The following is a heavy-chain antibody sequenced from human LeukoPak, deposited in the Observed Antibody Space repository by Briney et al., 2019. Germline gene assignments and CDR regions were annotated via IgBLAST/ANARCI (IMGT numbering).Heavy chain of an antibody. CDR1: GGSISSSSYY. CDR3: VRLPPDFWSGYSIDY. D-gene: IGHD3-3*01. J-gene: IGHJ4*02. CDR2: IYYSGST. V-gene: IGHV4-39*01. Sequence: SETLSLTCTVSGGSISSSSYYWGWIRQPPGKGLEWIGSIYYSGSTYYDPSLKSRVTISVDTSKNQFSLKLSSVTTADTAVYYCVRLPPDFWSGYSIDYWGQGTLVTVSS.